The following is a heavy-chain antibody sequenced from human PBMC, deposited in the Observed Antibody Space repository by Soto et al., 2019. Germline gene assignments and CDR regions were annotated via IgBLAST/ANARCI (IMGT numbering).Heavy chain of an antibody. J-gene: IGHJ3*02. V-gene: IGHV3-64*01. D-gene: IGHD5-12*01. Sequence: GRSLRLSCAASGFTFSSYAMHWVRQAPGKGLEYVSAISSNGGSTYYANSVKGRFTISRDNSKNTLYLQMGSLRAEDMAVYYCARASNIVATIAAFDIWGQGTMVTVSS. CDR3: ARASNIVATIAAFDI. CDR2: ISSNGGST. CDR1: GFTFSSYA.